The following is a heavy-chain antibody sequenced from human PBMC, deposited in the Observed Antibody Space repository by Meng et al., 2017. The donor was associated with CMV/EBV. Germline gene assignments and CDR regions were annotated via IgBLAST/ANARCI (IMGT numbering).Heavy chain of an antibody. J-gene: IGHJ4*03. V-gene: IGHV3-30*02. CDR2: IQSDENRR. Sequence: GESLKISCAASGSIFSHYGIHWVRQAPGKGLEWVAFIQSDENRRFYADSVQGRFTDTRDNTKSTLYLQMNSLRVQDTAVYRCVRGRPGYNFDHAFLAYWGRGTLVTVSS. CDR1: GSIFSHYG. CDR3: VRGRPGYNFDHAFLAY. D-gene: IGHD5-18*01.